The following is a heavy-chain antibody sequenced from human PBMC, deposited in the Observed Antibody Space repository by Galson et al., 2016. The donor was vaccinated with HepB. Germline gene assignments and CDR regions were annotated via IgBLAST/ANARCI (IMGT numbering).Heavy chain of an antibody. V-gene: IGHV1-46*03. Sequence: SVKVSCKASGYIFTSYYMHWVRQAPGQGLEWMGKINPSGGSTNYAQRIQGRDTMTRDTYTSTLDMDLSRLRSEDTAVYYCAREITVSGNYLDYWGQGTLVTVSS. J-gene: IGHJ4*02. CDR1: GYIFTSYY. CDR3: AREITVSGNYLDY. CDR2: INPSGGST. D-gene: IGHD6-19*01.